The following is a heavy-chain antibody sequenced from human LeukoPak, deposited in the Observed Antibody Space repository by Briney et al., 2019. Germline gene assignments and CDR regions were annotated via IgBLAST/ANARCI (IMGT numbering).Heavy chain of an antibody. CDR1: GYSISSGYY. Sequence: SETLSLTCTVSGYSISSGYYWGWIRQPPGKGLEWIGSIYHSGSTYYNPSLKSRVTISVDTSKNQFSLKLSSVTAADTAVYYCARSPQNGFGELLIPNWFDPWGQGTLVTVSS. D-gene: IGHD3-10*01. V-gene: IGHV4-38-2*02. CDR3: ARSPQNGFGELLIPNWFDP. J-gene: IGHJ5*02. CDR2: IYHSGST.